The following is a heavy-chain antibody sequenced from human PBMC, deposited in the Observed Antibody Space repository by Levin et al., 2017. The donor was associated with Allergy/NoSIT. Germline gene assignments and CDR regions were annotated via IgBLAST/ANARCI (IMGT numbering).Heavy chain of an antibody. J-gene: IGHJ6*02. D-gene: IGHD5-18*01. CDR1: GFTFRSYW. CDR3: AGVDTAPYYYYGMDV. CDR2: IKQDGSEK. V-gene: IGHV3-7*01. Sequence: ASVKVSCAASGFTFRSYWMSWVRQTPGKGLEWVANIKQDGSEKYYVDSVKGRFTISRDNAKNSLYLQMNSLRAEDTAVYYCAGVDTAPYYYYGMDVWGQGTTVTVSS.